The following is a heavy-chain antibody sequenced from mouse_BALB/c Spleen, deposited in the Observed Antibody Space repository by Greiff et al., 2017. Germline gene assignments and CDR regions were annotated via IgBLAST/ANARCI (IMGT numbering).Heavy chain of an antibody. CDR2: ISSGGSYT. J-gene: IGHJ4*01. Sequence: EVHLVESGGGLVKPGGSLKLSCAASGFTFSSYAMSWVRQTPEKRLEWVATISSGGSYTYYPDSVKGRFTISRDNAKNTLYLQMSSLRSEDTAMYYCASHRYDYAMDYWGQGTSVTVSS. CDR1: GFTFSSYA. CDR3: ASHRYDYAMDY. V-gene: IGHV5-9-3*01. D-gene: IGHD2-14*01.